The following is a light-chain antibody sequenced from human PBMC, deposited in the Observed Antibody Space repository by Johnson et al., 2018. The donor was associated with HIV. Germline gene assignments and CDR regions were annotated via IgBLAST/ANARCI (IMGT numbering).Light chain of an antibody. CDR3: GTWDSSLTPYF. J-gene: IGLJ1*01. CDR2: ENN. CDR1: SSNIGNNY. V-gene: IGLV1-51*02. Sequence: QSVLTQPPSVSAAPGQKVTISCSGSSSNIGNNYVSWYQQLPGTAPKLLIYENNKRPSGIPDRFSGSKSGTSATLGITGLQTGDEADYYCGTWDSSLTPYFVGTGTNGTVL.